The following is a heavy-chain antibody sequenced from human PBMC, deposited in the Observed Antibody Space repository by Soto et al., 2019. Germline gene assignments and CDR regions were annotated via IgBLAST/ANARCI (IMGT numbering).Heavy chain of an antibody. CDR2: ISDDGTKK. CDR3: AREEGAHWALTGSYKGFAFDY. CDR1: GFPFSSYA. V-gene: IGHV3-30-3*01. D-gene: IGHD3-9*01. J-gene: IGHJ4*02. Sequence: GGSLRLSCAASGFPFSSYAVVWVRQAPGKGLEWVALISDDGTKKYHADSVKGRFTISRDNSANTLYLQMNSLRLEDTAMYYCAREEGAHWALTGSYKGFAFDYWGQGTLVTVSS.